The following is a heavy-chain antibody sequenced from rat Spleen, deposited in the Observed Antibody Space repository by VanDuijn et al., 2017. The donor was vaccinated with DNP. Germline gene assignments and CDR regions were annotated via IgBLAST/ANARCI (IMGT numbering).Heavy chain of an antibody. CDR2: ISPSGSRP. J-gene: IGHJ2*01. V-gene: IGHV5-20*01. D-gene: IGHD1-6*01. CDR1: GFTFSDYY. Sequence: EVQLVESGGDLVQPGRSLKLSCAASGFTFSDYYMAWVRQAPKKGLEWVAAISPSGSRPYSPDSVKGRFTIPRDTAKSSLYLQMNSLKSEDTATYYCTRGVYYGSSWAFDYWGHGVMVTVSS. CDR3: TRGVYYGSSWAFDY.